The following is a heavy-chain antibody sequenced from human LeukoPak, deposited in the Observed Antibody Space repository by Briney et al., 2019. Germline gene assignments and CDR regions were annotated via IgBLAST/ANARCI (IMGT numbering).Heavy chain of an antibody. J-gene: IGHJ4*02. CDR1: GFTFDDYA. CDR2: ISWNSGSI. V-gene: IGHV3-9*01. CDR3: AKGREALFDY. Sequence: GGSLRLSCAASGFTFDDYAMHWVRQAPGKGLEWVSGISWNSGSIGYADSVRGRFTISGDNAKNSLYLQMNSLRAEDTALYYCAKGREALFDYWGQGTLVTVSS.